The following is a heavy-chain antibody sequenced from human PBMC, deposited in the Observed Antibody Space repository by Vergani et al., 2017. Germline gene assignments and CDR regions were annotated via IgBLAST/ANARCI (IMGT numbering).Heavy chain of an antibody. CDR1: GDSIISRSYY. V-gene: IGHV4-39*01. CDR3: ASGKYYSDSTSHFRGRYFDV. D-gene: IGHD3-16*01. J-gene: IGHJ2*01. Sequence: QMQLQESGPGLVKASETLSLTCTVSGDSIISRSYYWGWIRQPPGKGLEWIGSIYNSGNGDSSSSLKRRVNISADTSKNQFSLRLTSVTAADTAVYYCASGKYYSDSTSHFRGRYFDVWGRGTLVTVPS. CDR2: IYNSGNG.